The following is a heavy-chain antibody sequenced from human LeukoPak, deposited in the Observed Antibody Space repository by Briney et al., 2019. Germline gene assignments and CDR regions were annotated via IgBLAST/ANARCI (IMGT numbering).Heavy chain of an antibody. Sequence: KPGESLKISCKGSGYSFTSYWIGWVRQMPGKGLEWMGIIYPGDSDTRYSPSFQGQVTISADKSISTAYLQWSSLEASDTAMYYCASSYYDSSGLLNWFDPWGQGTLVTVSS. CDR3: ASSYYDSSGLLNWFDP. CDR2: IYPGDSDT. CDR1: GYSFTSYW. J-gene: IGHJ5*02. D-gene: IGHD3-22*01. V-gene: IGHV5-51*01.